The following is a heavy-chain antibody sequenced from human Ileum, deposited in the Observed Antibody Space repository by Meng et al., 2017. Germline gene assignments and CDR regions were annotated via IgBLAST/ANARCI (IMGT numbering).Heavy chain of an antibody. Sequence: GRLEESGGGLFQPGRPLRLSFAASGFTFKFYGMHWVRQAPGKGLEWVAFIHNDENAPFYADSVKGRFTISRDNSKNTLYLQLNSLRAEDTAVYYCATDGPDHDIDNWGRGTLVTVPS. CDR3: ATDGPDHDIDN. J-gene: IGHJ4*02. V-gene: IGHV3-30*02. CDR1: GFTFKFYG. CDR2: IHNDENAP. D-gene: IGHD1-1*01.